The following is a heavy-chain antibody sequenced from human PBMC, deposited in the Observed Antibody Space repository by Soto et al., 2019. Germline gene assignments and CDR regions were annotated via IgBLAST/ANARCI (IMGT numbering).Heavy chain of an antibody. CDR2: IYYSGST. CDR3: ARGLGFSGSYFDY. CDR1: GGSISSYY. D-gene: IGHD1-26*01. Sequence: PSETLSLTCTVSGGSISSYYWSWIRQPPGKGLEWIGYIYYSGSTNYNPSLKSRVTISVDTSKNQFSLKLSSVTAADTAVYYCARGLGFSGSYFDYWGQGTRVTVSS. J-gene: IGHJ4*02. V-gene: IGHV4-59*01.